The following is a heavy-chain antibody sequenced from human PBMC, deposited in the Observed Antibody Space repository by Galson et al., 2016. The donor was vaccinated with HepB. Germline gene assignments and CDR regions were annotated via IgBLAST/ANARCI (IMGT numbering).Heavy chain of an antibody. J-gene: IGHJ6*02. CDR3: ARVGALRFLEYGMDV. CDR2: IRSSSSYI. V-gene: IGHV3-21*01. CDR1: GFTFSSYS. D-gene: IGHD3-3*01. Sequence: ALRHSCAASGFTFSSYSMNWVRQAPGKGLEWVSSIRSSSSYIYYADSMKGRFTISRDKATNSLYLQMNSLRAEDTAVYYCARVGALRFLEYGMDVWGQGTTVTVSS.